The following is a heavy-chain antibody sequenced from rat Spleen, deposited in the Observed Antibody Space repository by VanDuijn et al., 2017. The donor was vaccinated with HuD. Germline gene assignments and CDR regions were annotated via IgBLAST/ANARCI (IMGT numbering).Heavy chain of an antibody. V-gene: IGHV2-47*01. CDR2: IWSNGGT. CDR1: GFTFNKYW. J-gene: IGHJ2*01. D-gene: IGHD1-11*01. CDR3: ARGRRVFDY. Sequence: VQLVESGGGLVQPGRSLKLSCVASGFTFNKYWMNWIRQAPGKGLEWMGVIWSNGGTDYNSAIKSRLSISRDTSKSQVFLKMNSLQTEDTAMYFCARGRRVFDYWGQGVMVTVSS.